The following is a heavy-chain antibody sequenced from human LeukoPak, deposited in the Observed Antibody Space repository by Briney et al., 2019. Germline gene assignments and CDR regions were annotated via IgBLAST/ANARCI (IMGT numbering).Heavy chain of an antibody. CDR1: GYAFTVYN. Sequence: ASVKLSCTASGYAFTVYNMHWLRQAPGQGLEWMGRINPSSGGTNYAQKYPGRVTMTRDTANTTAYMELSRRRSDDTAVYYWARDLPHILGVPAAMNDSWGKGTLVTVSS. CDR3: ARDLPHILGVPAAMNDS. J-gene: IGHJ4*02. V-gene: IGHV1-2*06. CDR2: INPSSGGT. D-gene: IGHD2-2*01.